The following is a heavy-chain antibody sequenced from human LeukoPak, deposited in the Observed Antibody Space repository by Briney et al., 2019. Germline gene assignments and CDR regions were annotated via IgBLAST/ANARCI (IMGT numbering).Heavy chain of an antibody. J-gene: IGHJ3*01. CDR1: GGSISSGDYS. CDR3: ARDGIGGDGDAFDV. CDR2: FFYSGST. Sequence: PSETLSLTCSVTGGSISSGDYSWSWIRQPPGKGLEWIGYFFYSGSTYYNPSLKSRATISVVTSKNQISLRLRSVTAADTAVYYCARDGIGGDGDAFDVWGQGTVVTVSS. V-gene: IGHV4-30-4*01. D-gene: IGHD1-26*01.